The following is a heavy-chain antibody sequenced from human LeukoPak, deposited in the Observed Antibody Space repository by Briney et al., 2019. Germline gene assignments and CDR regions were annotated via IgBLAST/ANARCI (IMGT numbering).Heavy chain of an antibody. Sequence: ASVKVSCKASGYTFTSYAMHWVRQAPGQRLEWMGWINAGNGNTKYSQEFQGRVTITRDTSASTAYMELSSLRSEDTAVYYCAREPFADYDSSGYLPSPFDYWGRGTLVTVSS. D-gene: IGHD3-22*01. CDR2: INAGNGNT. CDR3: AREPFADYDSSGYLPSPFDY. V-gene: IGHV1-3*03. J-gene: IGHJ4*02. CDR1: GYTFTSYA.